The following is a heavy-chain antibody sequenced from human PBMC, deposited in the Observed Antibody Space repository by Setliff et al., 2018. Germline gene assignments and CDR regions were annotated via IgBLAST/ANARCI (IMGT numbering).Heavy chain of an antibody. CDR3: AKGYCSSTSCYVDY. CDR1: GITFRTYS. D-gene: IGHD2-2*01. V-gene: IGHV3-7*03. Sequence: GGSLRLSCAASGITFRTYSLNWVRQAPGRGLEWVANIKQDGSTKFYGDSVKGRFTISRDNSKNTLYLQMNSLRAEDMALYYCAKGYCSSTSCYVDYWGQGTLVTVSS. CDR2: IKQDGSTK. J-gene: IGHJ4*02.